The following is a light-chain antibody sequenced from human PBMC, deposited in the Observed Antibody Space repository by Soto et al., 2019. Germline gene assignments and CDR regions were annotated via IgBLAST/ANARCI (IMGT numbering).Light chain of an antibody. CDR3: QSYDSRLGGSWV. J-gene: IGLJ3*02. Sequence: SYELTQPPSVSVAPGQTARITCGGNNIGSKSVHWYQQKPGQAPVLVVYDDSDRPSGIPERFSGSKSGTSASLAITGLQAEDEADYYCQSYDSRLGGSWVFGGGTKLTVL. V-gene: IGLV3-21*02. CDR1: NIGSKS. CDR2: DDS.